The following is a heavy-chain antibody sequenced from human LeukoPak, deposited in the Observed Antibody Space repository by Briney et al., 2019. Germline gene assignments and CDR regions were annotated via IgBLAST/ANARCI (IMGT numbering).Heavy chain of an antibody. D-gene: IGHD2-2*01. Sequence: PGGSLRLSCAASGFTFSSYGMHWVRQAPGKGLEWVAVIWYDGSNKYYADSVKGRFTISRDNSKNTLYLQMNSLRAEDTAVYYCARERVVVVVPAAMEYYYYGMDVWGKGTTDTVSS. CDR3: ARERVVVVVPAAMEYYYYGMDV. J-gene: IGHJ6*04. CDR1: GFTFSSYG. V-gene: IGHV3-33*01. CDR2: IWYDGSNK.